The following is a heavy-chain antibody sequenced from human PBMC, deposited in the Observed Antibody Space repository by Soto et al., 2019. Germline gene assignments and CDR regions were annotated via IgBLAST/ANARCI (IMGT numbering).Heavy chain of an antibody. Sequence: QVQLQQWGAGLLKPSETLSLTCAVYGGSFSGYQWTWIRQTPETGLEWIGEINDSGNINYNPSLKSRVSILVDTAKKQISLRLRSVAAADTAVYYCARCLILWFGELSRRGGYYYYMDVWGKGTTVTVSS. CDR2: INDSGNI. CDR3: ARCLILWFGELSRRGGYYYYMDV. D-gene: IGHD3-10*01. V-gene: IGHV4-34*02. CDR1: GGSFSGYQ. J-gene: IGHJ6*03.